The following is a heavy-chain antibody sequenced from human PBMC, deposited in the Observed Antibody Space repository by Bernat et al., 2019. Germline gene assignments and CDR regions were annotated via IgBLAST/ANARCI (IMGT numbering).Heavy chain of an antibody. D-gene: IGHD6-19*01. J-gene: IGHJ4*02. Sequence: QLQLQESGPGLVKPSETLSLTCTVSGGSISSSSYYWGWIRQPPGKGLEWIGSIYYSGSTYYNPSLKSRGTLSVDTSKSQFYLKLSSVSAADTAVYYCARGLSGWYGGDYFDYWGQGTLVTVSS. V-gene: IGHV4-39*01. CDR3: ARGLSGWYGGDYFDY. CDR2: IYYSGST. CDR1: GGSISSSSYY.